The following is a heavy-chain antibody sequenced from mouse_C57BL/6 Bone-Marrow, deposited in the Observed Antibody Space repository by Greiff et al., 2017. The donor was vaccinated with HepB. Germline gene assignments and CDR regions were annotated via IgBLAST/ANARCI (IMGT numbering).Heavy chain of an antibody. CDR3: ARPQYDFAWFAY. V-gene: IGHV5-6*01. CDR1: GFTFSSYG. D-gene: IGHD2-4*01. Sequence: EVNVVESGGDLVKPGGSLKLSCAASGFTFSSYGMSWVRQTPDKRLEWVATISSGGSYTYYPDSVKGRFTISRDNAKNTLYLQMSSLKSEDTAMYYCARPQYDFAWFAYWGQGTLVTVSA. CDR2: ISSGGSYT. J-gene: IGHJ3*01.